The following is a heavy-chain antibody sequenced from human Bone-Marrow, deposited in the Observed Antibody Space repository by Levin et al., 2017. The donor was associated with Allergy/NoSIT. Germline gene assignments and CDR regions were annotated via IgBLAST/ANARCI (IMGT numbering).Heavy chain of an antibody. CDR2: ISSDGTNK. CDR3: AKDASAFGGYVFDY. J-gene: IGHJ4*02. Sequence: QAGGSLRLSCAASGFTFGQYGMHWVRQAPGKGLEWVAVISSDGTNKAYADSVKGRFTISRDNSKNTLYLQMNSLRAEDTAVFYCAKDASAFGGYVFDYWGQGTLVTVSS. V-gene: IGHV3-30*18. D-gene: IGHD5-12*01. CDR1: GFTFGQYG.